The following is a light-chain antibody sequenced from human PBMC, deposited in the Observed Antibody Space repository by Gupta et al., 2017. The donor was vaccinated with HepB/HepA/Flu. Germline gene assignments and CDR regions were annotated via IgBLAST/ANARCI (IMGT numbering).Light chain of an antibody. CDR2: DVT. Sequence: QSALTQPASVSGSPGQSITIPCTGTSSDVGGYNYVSWYQQYPGKAPKLMIYDVTARPSGVSNRFSGSKSGNTASLTISGLQAEDEADYYCSSYTNYKSWVFGGGTKLTVL. J-gene: IGLJ3*02. CDR1: SSDVGGYNY. CDR3: SSYTNYKSWV. V-gene: IGLV2-14*01.